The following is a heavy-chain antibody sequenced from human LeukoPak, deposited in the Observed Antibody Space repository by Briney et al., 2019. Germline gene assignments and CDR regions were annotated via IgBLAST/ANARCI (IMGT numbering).Heavy chain of an antibody. J-gene: IGHJ4*02. Sequence: GGSLRLSCAASAFTFSTYAMHWVRQAPGKGLEWVAVISYDGTNKYYADSVKGRFTISRDNAKNSLFLQMNSLRAEDTAVYYCARELMGLTMIVVVNPIDYWGQGTLVTVSS. CDR1: AFTFSTYA. CDR2: ISYDGTNK. V-gene: IGHV3-30-3*01. D-gene: IGHD3-22*01. CDR3: ARELMGLTMIVVVNPIDY.